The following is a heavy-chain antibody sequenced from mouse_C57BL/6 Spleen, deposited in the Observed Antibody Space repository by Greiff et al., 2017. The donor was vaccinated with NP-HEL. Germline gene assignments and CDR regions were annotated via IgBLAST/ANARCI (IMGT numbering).Heavy chain of an antibody. CDR1: GYTFTSYG. D-gene: IGHD2-4*01. CDR3: AIYDYDGGFDY. CDR2: IYPRSGST. J-gene: IGHJ2*01. Sequence: QVQLQQSGAELARPGASVKLSCKASGYTFTSYGISWVKQRTGQGLEWIGEIYPRSGSTYYNEKFKGKATLTADKSSSTAYMELRSLTSEDSAVYFCAIYDYDGGFDYWGQGTTLTVSS. V-gene: IGHV1-81*01.